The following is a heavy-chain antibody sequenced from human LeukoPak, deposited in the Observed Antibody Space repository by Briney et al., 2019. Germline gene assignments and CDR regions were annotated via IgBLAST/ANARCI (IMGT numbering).Heavy chain of an antibody. V-gene: IGHV4-59*01. D-gene: IGHD2-15*01. CDR1: GGSISSYY. Sequence: SETLPLTCTVSGGSISSYYWSWIRQPPGKGLEWIGYIYYSGSTNYNPSLKSRVTISVDTSKNQFSLKLSSVTAADTAVYYCASGYCSGGSCEFDAFDIWGQGTMVTVSS. CDR2: IYYSGST. CDR3: ASGYCSGGSCEFDAFDI. J-gene: IGHJ3*02.